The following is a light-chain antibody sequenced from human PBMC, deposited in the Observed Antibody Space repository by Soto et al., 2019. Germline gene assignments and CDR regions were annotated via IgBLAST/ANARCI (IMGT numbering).Light chain of an antibody. CDR2: YDS. CDR1: NIGSKS. Sequence: SYELTQPPSVSVAPGKTARITCGGNNIGSKSVHWYQQKPGQAPVLVIYYDSDRPSGIPERFSGSNSGNTATLTISRVEAGDEADYYCQVWDSRSDHRGVVFGGGTKLTVL. CDR3: QVWDSRSDHRGVV. V-gene: IGLV3-21*04. J-gene: IGLJ2*01.